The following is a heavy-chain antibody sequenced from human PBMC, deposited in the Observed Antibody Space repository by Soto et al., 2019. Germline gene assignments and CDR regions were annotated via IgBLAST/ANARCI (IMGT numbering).Heavy chain of an antibody. D-gene: IGHD1-1*01. CDR1: GGSISSGGYY. J-gene: IGHJ3*02. V-gene: IGHV4-31*03. CDR2: ISYSGST. CDR3: AREERDFGAFDI. Sequence: SETLCLTCTVSGGSISSGGYYWSWIRQHPGKGLEWIGYISYSGSTYYNPSLKSRVTISVDTSKNQFSLMLTSVSAADTAVYYCAREERDFGAFDIWGQGTMVTVSS.